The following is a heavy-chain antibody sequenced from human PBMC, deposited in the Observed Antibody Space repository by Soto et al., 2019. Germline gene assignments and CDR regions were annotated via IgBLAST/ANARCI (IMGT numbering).Heavy chain of an antibody. V-gene: IGHV3-23*01. J-gene: IGHJ4*02. Sequence: GGSLRLSCAASGFTFSSYAMSWVRQAPGKGLEWVSAISGSGGSTYYADSVKGRFTISRDNSKNTLYLQMNSLRAEDTAVYYCAKAIRRDGYNPTWDYWGQGTLVTVSS. D-gene: IGHD5-12*01. CDR1: GFTFSSYA. CDR3: AKAIRRDGYNPTWDY. CDR2: ISGSGGST.